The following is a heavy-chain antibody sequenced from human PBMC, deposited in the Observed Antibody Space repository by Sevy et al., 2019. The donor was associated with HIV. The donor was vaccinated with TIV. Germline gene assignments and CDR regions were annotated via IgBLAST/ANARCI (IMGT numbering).Heavy chain of an antibody. D-gene: IGHD5-12*01. CDR3: AREGEDGYNFCFDY. CDR2: IYHSGST. J-gene: IGHJ4*02. CDR1: GYSISSGYY. V-gene: IGHV4-38-2*02. Sequence: SETLSLTCTVSGYSISSGYYWGWIRQPPGKGLEWIGSIYHSGSTYYNPSIKSRVTISVDTSKNQFSLKLSSVTAADTAVYYCAREGEDGYNFCFDYWGQGTLVTVSS.